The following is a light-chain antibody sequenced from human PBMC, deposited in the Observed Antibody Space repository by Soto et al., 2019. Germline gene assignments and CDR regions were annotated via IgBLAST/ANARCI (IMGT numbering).Light chain of an antibody. V-gene: IGKV3-11*01. J-gene: IGKJ4*01. CDR1: RSVSSK. CDR3: QQRSNWPKLT. CDR2: GAS. Sequence: EIVMTQAPATLSLPPGEGATLSCRVGRSVSSKLAWYQQKHGQDPRLLLYGASTRATGIPARFSGSGSGTDFTLTISSLEPEDYAVYYCQQRSNWPKLTFGGGTKVDIK.